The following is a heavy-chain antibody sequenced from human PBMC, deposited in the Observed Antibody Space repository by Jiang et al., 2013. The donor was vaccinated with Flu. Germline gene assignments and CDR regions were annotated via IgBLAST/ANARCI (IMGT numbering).Heavy chain of an antibody. Sequence: VQLVESGGGLVKPGGSLRLSCAASGFTFSNAWMSWVRQAPGKGLEWVGRIKSKTDGGTTDYAAPVKGRFTISRDDSKNTLYLQMNSLKTEDTAVYYCAFQYSSGWYDGYWGQGTLVTVSS. CDR2: IKSKTDGGTT. V-gene: IGHV3-15*01. D-gene: IGHD6-19*01. CDR3: AFQYSSGWYDGY. J-gene: IGHJ4*02. CDR1: GFTFSNAW.